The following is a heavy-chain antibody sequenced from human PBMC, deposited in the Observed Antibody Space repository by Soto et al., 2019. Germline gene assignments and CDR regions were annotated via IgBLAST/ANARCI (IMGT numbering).Heavy chain of an antibody. D-gene: IGHD2-15*01. Sequence: PSETLSLTCTVSGSSISSYYWSWIRQPPGKGLKWIENIYYSGSTNYNPSLKNRITISVDTYKNQFSLKLSSMTAADTAVYYCARGVAEWWFDPWGLGTLVTVSS. CDR2: IYYSGST. CDR3: ARGVAEWWFDP. CDR1: GSSISSYY. V-gene: IGHV4-59*01. J-gene: IGHJ5*02.